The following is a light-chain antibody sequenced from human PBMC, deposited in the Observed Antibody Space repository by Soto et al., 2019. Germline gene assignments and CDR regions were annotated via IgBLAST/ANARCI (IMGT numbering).Light chain of an antibody. J-gene: IGKJ1*01. V-gene: IGKV1-5*01. CDR2: DAS. CDR3: QQYNSYRT. Sequence: DIPMTQSPSTLSASVGDRVTITCRASQSISSWLAWYQQKPGKAPKLLIYDASSLESGVPSRFSGSGSGTEFTLTISSLQHDDFATYYCQQYNSYRTFGQGTKVEIK. CDR1: QSISSW.